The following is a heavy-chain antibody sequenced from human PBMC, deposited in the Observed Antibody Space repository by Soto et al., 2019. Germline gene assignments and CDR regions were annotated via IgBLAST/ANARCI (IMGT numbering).Heavy chain of an antibody. V-gene: IGHV4-4*07. J-gene: IGHJ5*02. Sequence: TLSLTCTVSGGSMSSYYWTWIRQPAGKGLEWIGRVYSSGGTHYNPSLKSRVTISLDTSKNQFSLRLLSVTDADTAVYYCARGQRFSAWFDPWGQGTLVTVYS. CDR1: GGSMSSYY. CDR2: VYSSGGT. CDR3: ARGQRFSAWFDP. D-gene: IGHD3-3*01.